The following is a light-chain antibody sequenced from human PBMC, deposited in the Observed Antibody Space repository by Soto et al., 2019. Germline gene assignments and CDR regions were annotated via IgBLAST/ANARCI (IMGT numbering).Light chain of an antibody. J-gene: IGKJ4*01. V-gene: IGKV1-27*01. CDR1: QDISNY. CDR3: QKYISAPFT. Sequence: DIQMTQSPSSLSASVGDRVIITCRASQDISNYLTWYQQKPGKVPEVLIYAASTLQSGVPSRFSDSGSGTDFTLTISSLQPEDVATYYCQKYISAPFTFGGGTKVEIK. CDR2: AAS.